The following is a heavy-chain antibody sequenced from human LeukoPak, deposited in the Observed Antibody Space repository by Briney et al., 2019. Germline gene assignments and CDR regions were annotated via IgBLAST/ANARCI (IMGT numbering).Heavy chain of an antibody. CDR2: IYNSGST. Sequence: SETLSLTCTVSGGSVSSGSYYWSWIRQPPGKGLEWIGYIYNSGSTNYNPSLKSRVTMSVDTSKNQFSLKLSSVTAADTAVYYCASSYGSGTYHYFTYWGQGTLVTVSS. J-gene: IGHJ4*02. CDR1: GGSVSSGSYY. D-gene: IGHD3-10*01. CDR3: ASSYGSGTYHYFTY. V-gene: IGHV4-61*01.